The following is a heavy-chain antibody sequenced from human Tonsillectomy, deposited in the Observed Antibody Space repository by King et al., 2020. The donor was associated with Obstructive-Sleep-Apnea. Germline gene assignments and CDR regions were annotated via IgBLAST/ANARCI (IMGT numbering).Heavy chain of an antibody. CDR2: VSYDGTNT. CDR3: AREHSSGWFLWDY. CDR1: GFTFTTYA. V-gene: IGHV3-30*04. D-gene: IGHD6-19*01. Sequence: VQLVESGGGVVQPGRSLRLSCAASGFTFTTYALHWVRQAPGKGLEWVAVVSYDGTNTYYADSVRGRFTISRDISKRTLDLEMNSLRIEDTALYFCAREHSSGWFLWDYWGQGIRVTVSS. J-gene: IGHJ4*02.